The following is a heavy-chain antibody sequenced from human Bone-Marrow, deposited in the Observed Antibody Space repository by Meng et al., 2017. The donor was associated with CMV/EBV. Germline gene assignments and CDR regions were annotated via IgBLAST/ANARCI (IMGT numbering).Heavy chain of an antibody. J-gene: IGHJ4*02. V-gene: IGHV4-31*02. CDR2: IYYSGST. CDR1: GSSRGGGYY. Sequence: GSSRGGGYYWSWIRQHPGKGLEWIGYIYYSGSTYYNPSLKSRVTISVDTSKNQFSLKLSSVTAADTAVYYCARVTNVAVAGTGEFDYWGQGTLVTVSS. CDR3: ARVTNVAVAGTGEFDY. D-gene: IGHD6-19*01.